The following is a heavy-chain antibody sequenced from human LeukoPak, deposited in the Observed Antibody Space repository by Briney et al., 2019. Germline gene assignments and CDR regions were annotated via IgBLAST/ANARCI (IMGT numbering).Heavy chain of an antibody. J-gene: IGHJ6*02. V-gene: IGHV4-4*02. Sequence: SETLSLTCAVSGGSIKSNNWWSWVRQPPGKGLEWIGEIFHTGSTNYNPSLKSRVTISMDKSKNQFSLRLSSVTAAADTAVYYCAKAYSSGMGVWGQGTTVTVSS. CDR2: IFHTGST. CDR1: GGSIKSNNW. D-gene: IGHD2-21*01. CDR3: AKAYSSGMGV.